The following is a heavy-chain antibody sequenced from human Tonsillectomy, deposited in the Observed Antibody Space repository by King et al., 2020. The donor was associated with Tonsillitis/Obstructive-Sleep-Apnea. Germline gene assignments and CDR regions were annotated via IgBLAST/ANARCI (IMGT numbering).Heavy chain of an antibody. D-gene: IGHD6-19*01. Sequence: VQLVESGGGLVQPGGSLRLSCSASGFTFTSYSMHWVRKAPGTGLQYVSGITNNGGRAYYADSVHGRFTISRDNSKNTLYLQLSSLRAEDTAVYDCVNLIAKAVAGTIGCWAQAPLVPVPS. CDR3: VNLIAKAVAGTIGC. CDR2: ITNNGGRA. V-gene: IGHV3-64D*06. CDR1: GFTFTSYS. J-gene: IGHJ4*02.